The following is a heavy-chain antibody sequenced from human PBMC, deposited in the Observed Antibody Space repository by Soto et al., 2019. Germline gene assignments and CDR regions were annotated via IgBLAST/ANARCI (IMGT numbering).Heavy chain of an antibody. Sequence: PGGSLRLSCAASGFTFNRYAINWVRQAPGKGLAWVSAIGTDGNTYYANSVKGRFTISRDNSRTTLYLQMNSLRVEDTALYYCVRKYPGTRPFDYWGQGTLVTVSS. V-gene: IGHV3-23*01. J-gene: IGHJ4*01. D-gene: IGHD2-2*01. CDR2: IGTDGNT. CDR1: GFTFNRYA. CDR3: VRKYPGTRPFDY.